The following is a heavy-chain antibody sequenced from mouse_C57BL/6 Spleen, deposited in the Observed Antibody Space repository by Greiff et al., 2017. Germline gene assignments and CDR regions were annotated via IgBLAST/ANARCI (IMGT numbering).Heavy chain of an antibody. V-gene: IGHV1-69*01. D-gene: IGHD1-1*01. J-gene: IGHJ4*01. CDR2: IDPSDSYT. CDR1: GYTFTSYW. Sequence: QVHVKQPGAELVMPGASVKLSCKASGYTFTSYWMHWVKQRPGQGLEWIGEIDPSDSYTNYNQKFKGKSTLTVDKSSSTAYMQLSSLTSEDSAVYYFSRGYYGSSPCAMDYWGQGTSVTVSA. CDR3: SRGYYGSSPCAMDY.